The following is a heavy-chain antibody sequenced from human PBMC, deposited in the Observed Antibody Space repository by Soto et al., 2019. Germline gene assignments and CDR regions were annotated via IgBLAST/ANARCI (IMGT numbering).Heavy chain of an antibody. CDR2: IRSKAYGGTT. CDR3: TREVVMSNYGMDV. Sequence: EVQLVESGGGLVQPGRSLRLSCTASGFTFGDYAMSWVRQAPGKGLEWVGFIRSKAYGGTTEYAASVKGRFTISRDDSKSIAYLQMNSLKTEDTAVYYCTREVVMSNYGMDVWGQGTTVTVSS. J-gene: IGHJ6*02. CDR1: GFTFGDYA. V-gene: IGHV3-49*04. D-gene: IGHD3-22*01.